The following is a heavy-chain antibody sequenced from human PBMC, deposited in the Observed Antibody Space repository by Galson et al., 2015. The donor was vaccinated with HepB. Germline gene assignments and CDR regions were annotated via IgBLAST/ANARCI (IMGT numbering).Heavy chain of an antibody. J-gene: IGHJ4*02. CDR3: TTDSTVGTRGLDIDY. CDR2: IKSKAFGGAT. Sequence: SLRLSCAASGFTFSNAWLNWVRQAPGKGLEWVGRIKSKAFGGATDYAAPVKGRFTISRDDSKNTLYLQMNSLKSEDTALYYCTTDSTVGTRGLDIDYWGQGTLVTVSS. CDR1: GFTFSNAW. D-gene: IGHD6-13*01. V-gene: IGHV3-15*01.